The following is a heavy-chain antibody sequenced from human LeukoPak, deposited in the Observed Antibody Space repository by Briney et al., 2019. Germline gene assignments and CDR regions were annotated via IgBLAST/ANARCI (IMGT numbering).Heavy chain of an antibody. CDR1: GFTFSSYS. CDR2: ISSSSSTI. Sequence: GGSLRLSCAASGFTFSSYSMNWVRQAPGKGLEWVSYISSSSSTIYYADSVKGRFTISRDNAKNSLYLQMNSLRAEDTAVYYCTRDPEALDYWGQGTLVTVSS. CDR3: TRDPEALDY. J-gene: IGHJ4*02. V-gene: IGHV3-48*01.